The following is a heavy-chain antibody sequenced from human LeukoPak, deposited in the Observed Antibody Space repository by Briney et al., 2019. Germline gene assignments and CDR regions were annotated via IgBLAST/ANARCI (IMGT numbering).Heavy chain of an antibody. Sequence: GGSLRLSCAASGFTFSSYAMHWVRQAPGKGLEWVAVIWYDGSNKYYADSVKGRFTISRDNSKNTLYLQMNSLRAEDTAVYYCARGVEQTYYDFWSGYLDVWGQGTTVTVSS. CDR1: GFTFSSYA. J-gene: IGHJ6*02. D-gene: IGHD3-3*01. V-gene: IGHV3-33*08. CDR3: ARGVEQTYYDFWSGYLDV. CDR2: IWYDGSNK.